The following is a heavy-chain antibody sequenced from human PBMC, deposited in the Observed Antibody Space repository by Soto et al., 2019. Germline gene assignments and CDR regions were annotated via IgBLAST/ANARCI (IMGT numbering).Heavy chain of an antibody. CDR3: AKVPTYYYDSSGYSLGAFDI. J-gene: IGHJ3*02. V-gene: IGHV3-23*01. CDR1: GFTFSSYA. D-gene: IGHD3-22*01. Sequence: GGSLRLSCAASGFTFSSYAMSWVRQAPGKGLELVSAISGSGGSTYYADSVKGRFTISRDNSKNTLYLQMNSLRAEDTAVYYCAKVPTYYYDSSGYSLGAFDIWGQGTMVTVSS. CDR2: ISGSGGST.